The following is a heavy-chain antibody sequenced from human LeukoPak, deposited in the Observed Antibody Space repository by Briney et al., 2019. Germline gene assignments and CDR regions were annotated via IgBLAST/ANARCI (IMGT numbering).Heavy chain of an antibody. D-gene: IGHD3-22*01. CDR2: ISYDGSNK. J-gene: IGHJ4*02. CDR3: ARDLYYYDSSPGY. Sequence: GRSLRLSCAASGFTFSSYAMHWVRQAPGEGLEWVAVISYDGSNKYYAASVKGRFTISRDNSKNTLYLQMNSLRAEDTAVYYCARDLYYYDSSPGYWGQGTLVTVSS. CDR1: GFTFSSYA. V-gene: IGHV3-30*01.